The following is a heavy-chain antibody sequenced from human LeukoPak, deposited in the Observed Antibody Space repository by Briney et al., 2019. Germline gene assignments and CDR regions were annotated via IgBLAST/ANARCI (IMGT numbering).Heavy chain of an antibody. CDR3: ARDASTYYDILTGYLTGYYMDV. J-gene: IGHJ6*03. D-gene: IGHD3-9*01. Sequence: ASVKVSCKASGGTFSSYAISWVRQAPGQGLEWMGGIIPIFGTANYAQKFQGRVTITADESTSTAYMELSSLRSEDTAVYYCARDASTYYDILTGYLTGYYMDVWGKGTTVTISS. CDR2: IIPIFGTA. V-gene: IGHV1-69*13. CDR1: GGTFSSYA.